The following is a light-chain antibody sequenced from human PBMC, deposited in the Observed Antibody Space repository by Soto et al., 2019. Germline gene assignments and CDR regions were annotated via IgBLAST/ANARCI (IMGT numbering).Light chain of an antibody. CDR1: QSCRNS. Sequence: DLQMTQSASTLSASLGDRVTITWRASQSCRNSLAWYQQKAGKAPTLLIYDASTLQSGVPSRFSGSGYGTEFSLTISSLQTEDFATYYCLCYITYPWTFGQGTKVDIK. V-gene: IGKV1-5*01. CDR3: LCYITYPWT. CDR2: DAS. J-gene: IGKJ1*01.